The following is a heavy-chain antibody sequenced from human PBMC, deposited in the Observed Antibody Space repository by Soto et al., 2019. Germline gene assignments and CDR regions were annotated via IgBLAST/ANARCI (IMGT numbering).Heavy chain of an antibody. D-gene: IGHD2-2*01. CDR1: GFTFSDYW. V-gene: IGHV3-74*01. CDR2: ISGDGSTT. CDR3: ARDMYHSFDY. J-gene: IGHJ4*02. Sequence: PGGSLRLSCVGSGFTFSDYWMTWVRQAPGKGLVWVSRISGDGSTTNYAGSVKGRFTISRDNAKNTLYLQVNSLRAEDTAVYYCARDMYHSFDYWGQGTLVTVSS.